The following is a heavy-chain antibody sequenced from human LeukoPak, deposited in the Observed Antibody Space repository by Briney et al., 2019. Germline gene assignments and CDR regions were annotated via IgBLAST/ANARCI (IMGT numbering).Heavy chain of an antibody. CDR3: AKANGGNFYYFDY. CDR2: ISGSGGST. D-gene: IGHD4-23*01. V-gene: IGHV3-23*01. Sequence: GGSLRLSCAASGFTLSSYAMSWVRQAPGKGLEWVSAISGSGGSTYYADSVKGRFTISRDNSKNTLYLQMNSLRAEDTAVYYCAKANGGNFYYFDYWGQGTLVTVSS. J-gene: IGHJ4*02. CDR1: GFTLSSYA.